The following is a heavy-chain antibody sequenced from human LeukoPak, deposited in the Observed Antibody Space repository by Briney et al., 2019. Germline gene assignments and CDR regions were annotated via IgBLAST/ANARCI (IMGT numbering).Heavy chain of an antibody. Sequence: GSLRLSCAASGFTFSRYDMHWVRQAPGKGLEWVTFIAYDESRQYFIDSVKGRFTISRDNSKNTLFLQMSGLRPEDTATYYCARAIGTTGTLRYWGQGTLVIVSS. V-gene: IGHV3-30*04. CDR3: ARAIGTTGTLRY. CDR1: GFTFSRYD. D-gene: IGHD1-1*01. J-gene: IGHJ4*02. CDR2: IAYDESRQ.